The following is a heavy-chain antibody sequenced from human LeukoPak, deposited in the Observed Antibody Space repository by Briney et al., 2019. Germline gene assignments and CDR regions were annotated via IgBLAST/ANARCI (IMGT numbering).Heavy chain of an antibody. J-gene: IGHJ6*02. CDR3: ARGAPGDIAAAGADYYYGMDV. CDR2: INHSGST. CDR1: GGSFSGYY. D-gene: IGHD6-13*01. Sequence: SETLSLTCAVYGGSFSGYYWSWIRQPPGKGLEWIGEINHSGSTNCNPSLKSRVTISVDTSKNQFSLKLSSVTAADTAVYYCARGAPGDIAAAGADYYYGMDVWGQGTTVIVSS. V-gene: IGHV4-34*01.